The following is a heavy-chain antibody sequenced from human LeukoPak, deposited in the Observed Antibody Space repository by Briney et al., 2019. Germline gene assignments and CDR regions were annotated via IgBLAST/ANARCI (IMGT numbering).Heavy chain of an antibody. D-gene: IGHD3-10*01. Sequence: GGSLRLSCAASGFTFSSYSMNWVRQAPGKGLEWVSYISSSRSTIYYADSVKGRFTISRDNAKNSLYLQMNSLRAEDTAVYCCATWFGEDAFDIWGQGTMVTVSS. J-gene: IGHJ3*02. CDR1: GFTFSSYS. V-gene: IGHV3-48*04. CDR2: ISSSRSTI. CDR3: ATWFGEDAFDI.